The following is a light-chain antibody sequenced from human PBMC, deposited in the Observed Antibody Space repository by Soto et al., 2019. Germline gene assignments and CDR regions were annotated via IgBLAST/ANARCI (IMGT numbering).Light chain of an antibody. CDR3: QQYGRSPAT. Sequence: IVLTQSPGTLSLSPGERATLSCRASQSVTSDYLAWYQQRPGHPPRLLIHGASTRATGIPDRFIGSGSGKDFILTITRLEPEDFAVYYCQQYGRSPATFGQGAKLEIK. V-gene: IGKV3-20*01. CDR1: QSVTSDY. CDR2: GAS. J-gene: IGKJ2*01.